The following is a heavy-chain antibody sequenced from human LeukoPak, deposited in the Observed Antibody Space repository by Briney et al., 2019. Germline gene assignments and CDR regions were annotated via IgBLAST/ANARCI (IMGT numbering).Heavy chain of an antibody. Sequence: AGSLTLSCTASGFPFSDSFRGWLRQSAGKGLEFIAYSNIRSTTIYYSCSGKGRFTISSDNANNSVYLQMDGLIDDHRSVCFLAKGSLAVPTTPTYCWGEGTVVT. J-gene: IGHJ4*02. CDR3: AKGSLAVPTTPTYC. V-gene: IGHV3-11*01. D-gene: IGHD1-26*01. CDR1: GFPFSDSF. CDR2: SNIRSTTI.